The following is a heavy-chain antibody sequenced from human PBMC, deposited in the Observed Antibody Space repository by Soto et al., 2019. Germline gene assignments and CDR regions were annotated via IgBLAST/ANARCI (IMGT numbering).Heavy chain of an antibody. CDR3: ARGGIAAAGGLDY. J-gene: IGHJ4*02. Sequence: SETLSLTCTVSGGSISSYYWIWIRQPPGKGLEWIGYIYYSGSTNYNPSLKSRVTISVDTSKNQFSLKLSSVTAADTAVYYCARGGIAAAGGLDYWAQGTPVPVSS. V-gene: IGHV4-59*01. CDR1: GGSISSYY. CDR2: IYYSGST. D-gene: IGHD6-13*01.